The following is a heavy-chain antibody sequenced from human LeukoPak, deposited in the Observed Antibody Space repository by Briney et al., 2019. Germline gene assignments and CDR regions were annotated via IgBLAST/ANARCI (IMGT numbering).Heavy chain of an antibody. D-gene: IGHD3-10*01. CDR1: GYTFTSYG. Sequence: ASVKVSCKASGYTFTSYGISWVRQAPGQGLEWMGWISAYNGNTNYAQKLHGRVTMTTDTSTSTAYMELRSLRSDDTAVYYCARAVGSGSFQTYYYYMDVWGKGTTVTISS. CDR2: ISAYNGNT. CDR3: ARAVGSGSFQTYYYYMDV. J-gene: IGHJ6*03. V-gene: IGHV1-18*01.